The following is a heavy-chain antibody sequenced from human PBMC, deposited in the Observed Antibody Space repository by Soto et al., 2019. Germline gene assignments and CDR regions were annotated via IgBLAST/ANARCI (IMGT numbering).Heavy chain of an antibody. CDR2: MNPNSGNT. V-gene: IGHV1-8*01. CDR3: ARVPQSTYCSSTSCYLDY. D-gene: IGHD2-2*01. CDR1: GYTFTSYD. Sequence: WASVKVSCKASGYTFTSYDINWVRQAPGQGLEWMGWMNPNSGNTGYAQKFQGRVTMTRNTPISTAYMELSSLRSEDTAVYYCARVPQSTYCSSTSCYLDYWGQGTLVTVSS. J-gene: IGHJ4*02.